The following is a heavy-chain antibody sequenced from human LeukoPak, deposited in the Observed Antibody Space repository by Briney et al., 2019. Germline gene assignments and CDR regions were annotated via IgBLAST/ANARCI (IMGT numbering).Heavy chain of an antibody. CDR3: AKDRPFYYFDY. Sequence: PGGSLRLSCAASGFTFSSYGMHWVRQAPGKGLEWVAVISYDGSNKYYEDSVKGRFTISRDNSKNTLYLQMNSLRAEDTAVYYCAKDRPFYYFDYWGQGTLVTVSS. CDR2: ISYDGSNK. D-gene: IGHD3-16*01. V-gene: IGHV3-30*18. J-gene: IGHJ4*02. CDR1: GFTFSSYG.